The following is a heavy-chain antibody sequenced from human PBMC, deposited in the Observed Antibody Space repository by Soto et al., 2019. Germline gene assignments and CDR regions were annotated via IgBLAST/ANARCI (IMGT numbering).Heavy chain of an antibody. D-gene: IGHD2-2*01. CDR1: GFTFSSYG. CDR3: AKERRPIVVVPAARDYSSSVRFDY. V-gene: IGHV3-30*18. CDR2: ISYDGSNK. J-gene: IGHJ4*02. Sequence: QVPLVESGGGVVQPGRSLRLSCAASGFTFSSYGMHWVRQAPGKGLEWVAVISYDGSNKYYADSVKGRFTISRDNSKNTLYLQMNSLRAEDTAVYYCAKERRPIVVVPAARDYSSSVRFDYWGQGTLVTVSS.